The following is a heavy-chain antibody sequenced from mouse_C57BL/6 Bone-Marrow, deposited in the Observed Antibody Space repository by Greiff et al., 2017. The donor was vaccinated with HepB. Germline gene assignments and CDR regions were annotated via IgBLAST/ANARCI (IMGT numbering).Heavy chain of an antibody. CDR3: ARRGGYYGNYDWYFDV. D-gene: IGHD2-1*01. CDR1: GFTFSDYG. V-gene: IGHV5-15*04. CDR2: ISNLAYSI. J-gene: IGHJ1*03. Sequence: EVMLVESGGGLVQPGGSLKLSCAASGFTFSDYGMAWVRQAPRKGPEWVAFISNLAYSIYYADTVTGRFTISRENAKNTLYLEMSSLRSEDTAMYYCARRGGYYGNYDWYFDVWGTGTTVTVSS.